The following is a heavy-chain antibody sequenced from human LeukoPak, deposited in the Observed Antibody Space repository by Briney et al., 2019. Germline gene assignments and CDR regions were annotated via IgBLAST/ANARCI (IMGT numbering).Heavy chain of an antibody. CDR2: ISGSGGST. Sequence: GGSLRLSCAASGFTFSSYAMSWVRQAPGKGLEWVSAISGSGGSTYYADSVKGRFTISRDTSKNTLYLQMNSLRAEDTAVYYCAKSRGDYYYYYGMDVWGQGITVTVSS. V-gene: IGHV3-23*01. J-gene: IGHJ6*02. CDR1: GFTFSSYA. CDR3: AKSRGDYYYYYGMDV. D-gene: IGHD3-10*01.